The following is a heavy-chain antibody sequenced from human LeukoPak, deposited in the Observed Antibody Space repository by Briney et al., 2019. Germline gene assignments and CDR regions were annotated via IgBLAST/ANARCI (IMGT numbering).Heavy chain of an antibody. CDR2: KKADGSEK. D-gene: IGHD2-15*01. J-gene: IGHJ4*02. V-gene: IGHV3-7*01. CDR1: GFHFSKYW. Sequence: GGSLSLSCAASGFHFSKYWMTWARQAAGKGLEGVASKKADGSEKFYVDFVTGRFSISRDNAKNSLYLQMDSVRGEATAVYFCAGRDSGQSGGPTTPDGWGQGTMVTVSS. CDR3: AGRDSGQSGGPTTPDG.